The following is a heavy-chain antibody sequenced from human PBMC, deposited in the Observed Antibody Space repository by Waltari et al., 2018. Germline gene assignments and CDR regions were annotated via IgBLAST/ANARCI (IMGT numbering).Heavy chain of an antibody. CDR2: ITVGDDA. CDR3: ATPFYNWDDPLHS. J-gene: IGHJ4*02. V-gene: IGHV3-23*01. Sequence: EVQLLESGGALVQPGGSLRLSCAASGITFSNFPINWVRLAPGTGLEWVSAITVGDDAHYADSLRGRFTISRDSSKDTVHLQMNGLRVEDTAIYYCATPFYNWDDPLHSWGQGTPVTVSS. CDR1: GITFSNFP. D-gene: IGHD1-20*01.